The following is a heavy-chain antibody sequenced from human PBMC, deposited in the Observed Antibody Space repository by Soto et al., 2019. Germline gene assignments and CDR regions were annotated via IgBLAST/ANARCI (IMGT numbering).Heavy chain of an antibody. V-gene: IGHV1-69*02. Sequence: QVQLVQSGAEVKKPGSSVKVSCKASGGTFSSYTISWVRQAPGQGLEWMGRIMPILGIANNAQKYQGRATITADKAKSTAYMDLSSLRSEDTAVYYCARADVLRYVGGGMDVWGQGTTVTVSS. J-gene: IGHJ6*02. CDR2: IMPILGIA. CDR3: ARADVLRYVGGGMDV. CDR1: GGTFSSYT. D-gene: IGHD3-9*01.